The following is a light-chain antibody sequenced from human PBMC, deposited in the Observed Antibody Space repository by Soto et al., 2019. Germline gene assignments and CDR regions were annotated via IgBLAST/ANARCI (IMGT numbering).Light chain of an antibody. CDR1: QRVSSSY. V-gene: IGKV3-20*01. Sequence: EIVLTQSPGTLSLSPGERATLSFRASQRVSSSYLAWYQQKPGQAPRLLIYGASSRATGIPDRFSGSGSGTDFTLTISRLEPEDFAVYYCQQYGSWWAFGQGTKV. J-gene: IGKJ1*01. CDR2: GAS. CDR3: QQYGSWWA.